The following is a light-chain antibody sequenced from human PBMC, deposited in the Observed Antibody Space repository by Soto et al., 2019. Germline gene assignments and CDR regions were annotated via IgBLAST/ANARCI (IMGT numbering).Light chain of an antibody. CDR3: QQYKT. V-gene: IGKV1-5*03. J-gene: IGKJ1*01. CDR2: KAS. CDR1: QGISSW. Sequence: DIQMTQSPSSLYASVGGRGTITCRGSQGISSWLSWYQQKPGKAPRLLIYKASSLASGVPSRFSGSGSGTEFTLTISSLQPDDFATSYCQQYKTFGQGTKVDIK.